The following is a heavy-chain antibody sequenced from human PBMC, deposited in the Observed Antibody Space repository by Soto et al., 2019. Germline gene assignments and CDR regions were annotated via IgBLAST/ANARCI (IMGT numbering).Heavy chain of an antibody. CDR3: SRREAYGSGSYSRFHP. Sequence: SETLSLTCNVSGGSISNYYWNWISQPPGKRLEWIGYISDSGSTKYNPSLMSRVTISADMSKNQFSLHLSSVTAADTAVYYCSRREAYGSGSYSRFHPWGQGTLVTVSS. CDR2: ISDSGST. D-gene: IGHD3-10*01. V-gene: IGHV4-59*12. CDR1: GGSISNYY. J-gene: IGHJ5*02.